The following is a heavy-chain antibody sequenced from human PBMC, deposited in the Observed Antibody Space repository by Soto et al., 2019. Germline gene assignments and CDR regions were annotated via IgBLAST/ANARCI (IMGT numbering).Heavy chain of an antibody. CDR3: ARRAYYDSSGRPNDAFDI. Sequence: QLQLQESGSGLVKPSQTLSLTCAVSGGSISSGGYSWSWIRQPPGKGLEWIGYIYHSGSTYYNPSLKSRVTISVDRSKNQFSLKLSSVTAADTAVYYCARRAYYDSSGRPNDAFDIWGQGTMVTVSS. D-gene: IGHD3-22*01. CDR2: IYHSGST. J-gene: IGHJ3*02. CDR1: GGSISSGGYS. V-gene: IGHV4-30-2*01.